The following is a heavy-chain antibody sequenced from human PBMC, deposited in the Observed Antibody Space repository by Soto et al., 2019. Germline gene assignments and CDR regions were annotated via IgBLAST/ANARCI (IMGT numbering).Heavy chain of an antibody. Sequence: SETLSLTCAVYGGSFSGYYWSWIRQPPGKGLEWIGEINHSGSTNYNPSLKSRVTISVDTSKNQFSLKLSSVTAADTAVYYCAREVSNSFYYWSQGTLVTVSS. J-gene: IGHJ4*02. CDR2: INHSGST. CDR1: GGSFSGYY. D-gene: IGHD4-4*01. CDR3: AREVSNSFYY. V-gene: IGHV4-34*01.